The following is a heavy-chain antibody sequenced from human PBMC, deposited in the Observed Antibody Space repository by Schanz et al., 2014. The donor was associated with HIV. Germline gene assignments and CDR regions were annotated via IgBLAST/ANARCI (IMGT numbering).Heavy chain of an antibody. Sequence: QVRLVQSEAEVRKPGASVKVSCKTSGYTFSDFYIDWVRQAPGQGLEWMGWINPNSGGTNYAQKFQGRVTMTRDTSISTAYMELSRLRSDDTAVYYCARDPDPYRLSNSWPHWGQGTLVTVSS. CDR1: GYTFSDFY. CDR2: INPNSGGT. V-gene: IGHV1-2*02. J-gene: IGHJ4*02. CDR3: ARDPDPYRLSNSWPH. D-gene: IGHD6-13*01.